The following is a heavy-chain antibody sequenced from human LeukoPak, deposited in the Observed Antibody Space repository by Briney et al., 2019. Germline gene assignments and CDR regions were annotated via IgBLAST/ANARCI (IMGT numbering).Heavy chain of an antibody. Sequence: ASVKVSCKASGYTFTGYWMHWVRQAPGQGLEWMGWINPNSGDTNYGQKFQGRVTMTRDTSTSTVYMELSSLRSEDTAVYYCARALRMATIPGVNMNYFDYWGQRTLVTVSS. CDR2: INPNSGDT. V-gene: IGHV1-2*02. CDR1: GYTFTGYW. D-gene: IGHD5-24*01. J-gene: IGHJ4*02. CDR3: ARALRMATIPGVNMNYFDY.